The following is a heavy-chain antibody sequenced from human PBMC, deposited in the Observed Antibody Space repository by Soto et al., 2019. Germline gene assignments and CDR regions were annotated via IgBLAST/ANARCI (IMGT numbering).Heavy chain of an antibody. J-gene: IGHJ4*02. CDR2: IYYSGST. CDR1: GGSISSGGYY. D-gene: IGHD6-13*01. V-gene: IGHV4-31*03. Sequence: SETLSLTCTVSGGSISSGGYYWSWIRQHPGKGLEWIGYIYYSGSTYYNPSLKSRVTISVDTSKNQFSLKLSSVTAADTAVYYCARADGGSSWYGLLDYWGQGTVVTVSS. CDR3: ARADGGSSWYGLLDY.